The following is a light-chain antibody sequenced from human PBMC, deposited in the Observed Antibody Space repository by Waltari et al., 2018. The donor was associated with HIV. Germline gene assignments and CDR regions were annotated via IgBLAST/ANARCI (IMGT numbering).Light chain of an antibody. CDR3: QQTYSTFVT. V-gene: IGKV1-39*01. CDR1: QSISYY. J-gene: IGKJ4*01. CDR2: GAS. Sequence: DFQMTQSTSSLSASVGDRVTITCRASQSISYYVNWYQQRPGKAPKLLIYGASNLQGGVPSRFSVSGSGTDFNFTINNLQLEDFATYYCQQTYSTFVTFGGGTRVEIK.